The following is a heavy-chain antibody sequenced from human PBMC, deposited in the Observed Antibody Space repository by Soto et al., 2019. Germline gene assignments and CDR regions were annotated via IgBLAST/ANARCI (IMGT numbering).Heavy chain of an antibody. Sequence: QVQLVESGGGVVQPERSLRLSCAASGFLFRSYSIHWVRQAPGKGLEWVAIISYDGSNKYYADSVKGRFTISRDNSKNPLYLQMNSLRAADTAVYYCAREAVRYFDYWGQGTLVTVSS. CDR2: ISYDGSNK. J-gene: IGHJ4*02. D-gene: IGHD3-10*01. CDR1: GFLFRSYS. V-gene: IGHV3-30-3*01. CDR3: AREAVRYFDY.